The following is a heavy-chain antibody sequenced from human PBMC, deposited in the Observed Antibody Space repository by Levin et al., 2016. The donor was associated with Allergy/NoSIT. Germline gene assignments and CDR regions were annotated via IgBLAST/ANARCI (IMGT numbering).Heavy chain of an antibody. V-gene: IGHV4-31*03. CDR3: ARDDGWYRMDV. CDR1: GGSISDVDYY. Sequence: SETLSLTCTVSGGSISDVDYYWSWIRQHPGKGLEWIGYINYNGNTYYNPSLESRLTISVDTSKNQFSLKLSSVTAADTAVYYCARDDGWYRMDVWGQGTTVTVSS. CDR2: INYNGNT. D-gene: IGHD6-19*01. J-gene: IGHJ6*02.